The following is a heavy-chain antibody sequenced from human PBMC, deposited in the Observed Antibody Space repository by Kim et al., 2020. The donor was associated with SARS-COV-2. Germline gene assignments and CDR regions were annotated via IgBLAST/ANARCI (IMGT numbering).Heavy chain of an antibody. D-gene: IGHD6-13*01. CDR3: ARDNTSSWTYYGMDV. Sequence: ASVKVSCKASGYTFTSYAMNWVRQAPGQGLEWMGWINTNTGNPTYAQGFTGRFVFSLDTSVSTAYLQISSLKAEDTAVYYCARDNTSSWTYYGMDVWGQGTTVTVSS. CDR1: GYTFTSYA. J-gene: IGHJ6*02. V-gene: IGHV7-4-1*02. CDR2: INTNTGNP.